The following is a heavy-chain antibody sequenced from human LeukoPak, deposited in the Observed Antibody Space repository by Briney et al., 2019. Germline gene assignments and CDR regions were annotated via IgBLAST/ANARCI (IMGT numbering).Heavy chain of an antibody. V-gene: IGHV3-7*01. CDR1: GFTFSSYW. CDR2: IKEDGSEK. CDR3: ARDPGYSAFDV. D-gene: IGHD5-18*01. Sequence: GGSLRLSCAASGFTFSSYWMSWVRQAPGKGPEFVANIKEDGSEKSYVDSVKRRFTISRDNAKKSVSLQMSSLRVEDTAVYYCARDPGYSAFDVWGQGAMVIVSS. J-gene: IGHJ3*01.